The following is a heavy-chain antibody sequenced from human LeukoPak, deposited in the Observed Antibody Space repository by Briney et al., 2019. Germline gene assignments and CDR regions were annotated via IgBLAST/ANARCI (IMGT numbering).Heavy chain of an antibody. J-gene: IGHJ5*02. D-gene: IGHD5-18*01. CDR3: ARDGYTYGGWFGP. V-gene: IGHV4-38-2*02. CDR2: IYHSGII. Sequence: SETLSLTCTVSGYSISSGYYWGWIRQPPGKGLEWIGSIYHSGIIYYDPSLKSRVTISVDTSKNQFSLKLRSVTAADTAVYYCARDGYTYGGWFGPWGQGTLVTVSS. CDR1: GYSISSGYY.